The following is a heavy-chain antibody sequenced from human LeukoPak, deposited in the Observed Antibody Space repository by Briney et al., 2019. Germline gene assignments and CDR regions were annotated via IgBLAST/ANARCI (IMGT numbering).Heavy chain of an antibody. CDR3: ARHGKYGSNWFDP. V-gene: IGHV4-39*01. CDR2: IYYSGST. D-gene: IGHD1-26*01. Sequence: SETLSLTCTVSGGSISSSSYYWGWIRQPPGKGLEWIGSIYYSGSTYYNPSLKSRVTISVDTSKNQFSLKLSSVTAADTAVYYRARHGKYGSNWFDPWGQGTLVTVSS. J-gene: IGHJ5*02. CDR1: GGSISSSSYY.